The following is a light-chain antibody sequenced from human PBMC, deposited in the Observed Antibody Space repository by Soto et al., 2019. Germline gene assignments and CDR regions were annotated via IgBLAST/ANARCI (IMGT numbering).Light chain of an antibody. CDR3: SSYTTSSTLGYV. CDR2: EVS. V-gene: IGLV2-14*01. Sequence: QSVLTQPASVSGSPGQSITISCTGTSSDVGGYNYVSWYQHHPGKAPKLMIYEVSNRPSGVSNRFSGSKSGNTASLTISGLQAEDEADYYCSSYTTSSTLGYVFGTGTQLTVL. J-gene: IGLJ1*01. CDR1: SSDVGGYNY.